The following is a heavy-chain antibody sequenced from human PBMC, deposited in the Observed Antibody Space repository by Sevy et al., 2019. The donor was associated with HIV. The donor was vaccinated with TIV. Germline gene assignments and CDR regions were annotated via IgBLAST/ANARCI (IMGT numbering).Heavy chain of an antibody. CDR2: IKQDGSEK. J-gene: IGHJ6*02. CDR3: GRAMDV. CDR1: GFSFSGYA. Sequence: GGSLRLSCAASGFSFSGYAIHWVRQAPGKGLEWVANIKQDGSEKYYVDSVKGRFTISRDNAKNSLYLQMNSLRPEDTAVYYCGRAMDVWGQGTTVTVSS. V-gene: IGHV3-7*01.